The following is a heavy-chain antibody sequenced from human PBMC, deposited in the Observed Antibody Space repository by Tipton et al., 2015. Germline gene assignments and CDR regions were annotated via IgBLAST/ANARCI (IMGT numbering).Heavy chain of an antibody. J-gene: IGHJ5*02. Sequence: SLRLSCAASGFTFSNYGMHWVRQAPGKGLHWVAVISYDGSNKYFADSVKGRFTISRDNSKKTLYLQMSSLRTEDTAVYYCARQAPIAVAASNWFDPWGQGTLVTVSS. V-gene: IGHV3-30*03. CDR3: ARQAPIAVAASNWFDP. D-gene: IGHD6-19*01. CDR1: GFTFSNYG. CDR2: ISYDGSNK.